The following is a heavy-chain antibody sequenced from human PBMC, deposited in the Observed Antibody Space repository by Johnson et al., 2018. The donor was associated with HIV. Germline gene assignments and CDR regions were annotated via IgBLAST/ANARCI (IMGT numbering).Heavy chain of an antibody. CDR2: IRYDGSNK. V-gene: IGHV3-30*02. CDR3: AKDQYYYDSRGYSDAFEI. Sequence: VQLVESGGGVVQPGGSLRLSCAASGFTFSSYGMHWVRQAPGKGLEWVAFIRYDGSNKYYADSVKGRFTISRDNSKNTLYLQMNSLRAEDTAVYYCAKDQYYYDSRGYSDAFEIWGQGTMVTVSS. D-gene: IGHD3-22*01. CDR1: GFTFSSYG. J-gene: IGHJ3*02.